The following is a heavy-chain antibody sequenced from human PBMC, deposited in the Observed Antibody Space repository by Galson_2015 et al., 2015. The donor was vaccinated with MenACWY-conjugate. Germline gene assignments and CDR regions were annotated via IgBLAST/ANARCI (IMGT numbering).Heavy chain of an antibody. Sequence: QSGAEVKKAGESLKISCKGSGDSFTTYWIGWVRQMPGKGLEWMGIIYPGNSDTRYNPSFQGQVTISADKSITTAYLQWSSLQASDTAMYFCARWSSHSPYYFDYWGQGTLVTVSS. D-gene: IGHD2-2*01. V-gene: IGHV5-51*01. CDR2: IYPGNSDT. CDR3: ARWSSHSPYYFDY. CDR1: GDSFTTYW. J-gene: IGHJ4*02.